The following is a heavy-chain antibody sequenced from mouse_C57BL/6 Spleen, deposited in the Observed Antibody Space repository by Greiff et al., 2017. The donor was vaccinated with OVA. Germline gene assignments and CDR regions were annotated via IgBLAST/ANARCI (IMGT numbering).Heavy chain of an antibody. D-gene: IGHD2-1*01. V-gene: IGHV1-59*01. J-gene: IGHJ2*01. CDR1: GYTFTSYW. CDR2: IDPSDSYT. Sequence: QVQLQQPGAELVRPGTSVKLSCKASGYTFTSYWMPWVKQRPGQGLEWIGVIDPSDSYTNYNQKFKGKATLTVDTSSSTAYMQLSSLTSEDSAVYYCAFYGNYGGYWGQGTTLTVSS. CDR3: AFYGNYGGY.